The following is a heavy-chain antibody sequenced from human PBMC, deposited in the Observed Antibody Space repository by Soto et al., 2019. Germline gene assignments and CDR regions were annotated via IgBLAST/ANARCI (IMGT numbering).Heavy chain of an antibody. CDR3: NSAYYYDSSGYYMGMDV. CDR2: IIPILGIA. J-gene: IGHJ6*02. V-gene: IGHV1-69*02. CDR1: GGTFSSYT. D-gene: IGHD3-22*01. Sequence: QVQLVQSGAEVKKPGSSVKVSCKASGGTFSSYTISWVRQAPGQGLEWMGRIIPILGIANYAQKFQGRVTIAADKSTSTAYRELSSLRAEDTAVYYCNSAYYYDSSGYYMGMDVWGQGTTVTVSS.